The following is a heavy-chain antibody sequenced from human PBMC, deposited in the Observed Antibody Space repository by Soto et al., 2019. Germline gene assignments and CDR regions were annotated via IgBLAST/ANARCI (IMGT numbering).Heavy chain of an antibody. Sequence: QVQLVESGGGLVKPGGSLRLSCAASGIVFSDYMSWVRQAPGKGLEWLSYISGSGRTIYSADSVKGRFTISRDSATNLLYLQMNNVRTEDTAVYYCARLPFPWGWFDPWGQGTLVTVSS. CDR2: ISGSGRTI. CDR3: ARLPFPWGWFDP. J-gene: IGHJ5*02. V-gene: IGHV3-11*01. CDR1: GIVFSDY. D-gene: IGHD3-16*01.